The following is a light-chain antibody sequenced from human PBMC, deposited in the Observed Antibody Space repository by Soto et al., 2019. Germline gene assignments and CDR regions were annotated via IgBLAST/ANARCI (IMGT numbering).Light chain of an antibody. Sequence: DIPVTQSPSTLSASVGDRVTVTCRASRSIASWLAWYQQKPGKAPKLLIYKTSILENGVPARFSGSGYGTEFTLTISSLQPDDFATYYCQQYHTYGTFGQATKLEIK. CDR2: KTS. CDR1: RSIASW. CDR3: QQYHTYGT. V-gene: IGKV1-5*03. J-gene: IGKJ2*01.